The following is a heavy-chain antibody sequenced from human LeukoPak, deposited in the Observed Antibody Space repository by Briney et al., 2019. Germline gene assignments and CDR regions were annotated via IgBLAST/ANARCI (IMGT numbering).Heavy chain of an antibody. D-gene: IGHD1-14*01. V-gene: IGHV3-74*01. J-gene: IGHJ4*02. CDR1: GFTFSSHL. CDR3: TNHYCAFEF. Sequence: GGSLRLSCAASGFTFSSHLMHWVRPAQGTGLVWVSSVKSDGTATNYAHSVKGRFTISRDKAKNTLYLQMSSLRVEDTAAYYCTNHYCAFEFWGQGTLVTVSS. CDR2: VKSDGTAT.